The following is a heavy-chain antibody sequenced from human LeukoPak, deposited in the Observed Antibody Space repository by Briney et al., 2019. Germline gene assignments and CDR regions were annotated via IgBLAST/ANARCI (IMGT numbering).Heavy chain of an antibody. J-gene: IGHJ4*02. Sequence: SETLSLTCTVSGGSISSSSYYWGGIRQPPWKGLEWIGSIYYSGSTNYNPSLKSRVTISVDTSKNQFSLKLSSVTAADTAVYYCARYVWGSYPTFEDYWGQGTLVTVSS. CDR2: IYYSGST. V-gene: IGHV4-39*07. D-gene: IGHD3-16*02. CDR1: GGSISSSSYY. CDR3: ARYVWGSYPTFEDY.